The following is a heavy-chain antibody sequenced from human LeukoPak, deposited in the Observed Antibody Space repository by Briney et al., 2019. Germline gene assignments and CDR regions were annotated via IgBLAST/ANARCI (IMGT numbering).Heavy chain of an antibody. CDR2: IYTSGST. V-gene: IGHV4-61*02. J-gene: IGHJ4*02. CDR3: ARSIGSGSYYDY. CDR1: GGSISSGSYY. Sequence: SETLSLTCTVSGGSISSGSYYWSWVRQPAGKGLEWIGRIYTSGSTNYNPSLKSRVTISVDTSKNQFSLKLSSVTAADTAVYYCARSIGSGSYYDYWGQGTLVTVSS. D-gene: IGHD3-10*01.